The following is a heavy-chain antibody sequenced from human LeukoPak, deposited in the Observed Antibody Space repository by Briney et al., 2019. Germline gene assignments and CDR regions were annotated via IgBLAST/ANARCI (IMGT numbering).Heavy chain of an antibody. D-gene: IGHD1-26*01. CDR3: AKDGAYSGSYQFGRAPHYYYYMDV. CDR1: GFTFSSYG. CDR2: IRYDGSNK. Sequence: PGGSLRLSCAASGFTFSSYGMHWVRQAPGKGLEWVAFIRYDGSNKYYADSVKGRFTISRDDSKNTLYLQMNSLRAEDTAVYYCAKDGAYSGSYQFGRAPHYYYYMDVWGKGTTVTVSS. V-gene: IGHV3-30*02. J-gene: IGHJ6*03.